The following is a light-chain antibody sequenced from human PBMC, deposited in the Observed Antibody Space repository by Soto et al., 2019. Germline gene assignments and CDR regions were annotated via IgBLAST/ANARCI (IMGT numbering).Light chain of an antibody. CDR2: DVS. CDR1: SSDVAEYKY. V-gene: IGLV2-14*03. Sequence: VLTQPASVSGSPGQSITISCTETSSDVAEYKYVSWYQQHPGRAPKLIIYDVSNRPSGVSNRFSGSKSGSTASLTISGLQAEDEADYYCSAYTTSIALYVFGAGTKATVL. CDR3: SAYTTSIALYV. J-gene: IGLJ1*01.